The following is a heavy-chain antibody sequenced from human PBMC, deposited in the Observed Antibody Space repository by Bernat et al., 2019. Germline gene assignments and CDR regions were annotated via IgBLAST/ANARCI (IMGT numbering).Heavy chain of an antibody. J-gene: IGHJ4*02. CDR2: ISAGGSST. CDR1: GFTFSSYA. Sequence: EVQLLESGGGFVQPGGSLRLSCTASGFTFSSYAMSWVRQAPGKGLEWFSIISAGGSSTFYSDSVKGRFTISRDNSKNTLYLQMNSLRAGDTAVYYCTTNRGTSSGSSDYWGQGSLVTVSS. CDR3: TTNRGTSSGSSDY. D-gene: IGHD3-22*01. V-gene: IGHV3-23*01.